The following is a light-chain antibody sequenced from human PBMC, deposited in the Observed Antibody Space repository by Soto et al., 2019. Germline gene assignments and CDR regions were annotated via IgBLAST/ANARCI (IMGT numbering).Light chain of an antibody. V-gene: IGLV4-69*01. J-gene: IGLJ2*01. CDR3: QTWGTGIHVV. CDR2: LDSDGSH. CDR1: SGHSSYA. Sequence: QLVLTQSPSASASLGASVKLTCTLSSGHSSYAIAWHQQQPEKGPWYLMKLDSDGSHTKGDAIPDRFSGSSSGAERYLTISRLQSEDEADYYCQTWGTGIHVVFGGGTKLTVL.